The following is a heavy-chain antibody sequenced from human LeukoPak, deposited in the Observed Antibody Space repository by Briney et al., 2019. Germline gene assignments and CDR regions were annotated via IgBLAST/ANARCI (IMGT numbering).Heavy chain of an antibody. CDR1: GFTFSSYA. Sequence: GRSLRLSCAASGFTFSSYAMHWVRQAPGKGLEWVAVISYDGSNKYYADSVKGRFTISRDNSKNTLYLQMNSLRAEDTAVYYCATSMVRVPPPPRNWGQGTLVTVSS. CDR2: ISYDGSNK. D-gene: IGHD3-10*01. J-gene: IGHJ4*02. V-gene: IGHV3-30-3*01. CDR3: ATSMVRVPPPPRN.